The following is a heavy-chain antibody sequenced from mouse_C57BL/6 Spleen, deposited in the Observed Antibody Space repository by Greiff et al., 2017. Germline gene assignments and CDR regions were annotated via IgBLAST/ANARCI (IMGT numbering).Heavy chain of an antibody. CDR1: GYSITSGYY. D-gene: IGHD2-1*01. V-gene: IGHV3-6*01. Sequence: DVKLQESGPGLVKPSQSLSLTCSVTGYSITSGYYWNWIRQFPGNKLEWMGYISYDGSNNYNPSLKNRISITRDTSKNQFFLKLNSVTTEDTATYYCARGWYGAMDYWGQGTSVTVSS. J-gene: IGHJ4*01. CDR2: ISYDGSN. CDR3: ARGWYGAMDY.